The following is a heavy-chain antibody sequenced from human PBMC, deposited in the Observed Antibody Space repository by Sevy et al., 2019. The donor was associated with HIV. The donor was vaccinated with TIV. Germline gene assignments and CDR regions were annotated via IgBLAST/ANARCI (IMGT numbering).Heavy chain of an antibody. D-gene: IGHD1-1*01. V-gene: IGHV3-9*01. J-gene: IGHJ3*02. Sequence: GGSLRLSCAASGFTFDDYGMHWVRQAPGKGLEWVSGISWNSGNIAYADSVKGRFTISRDNAKNSLYLQMNSLRPEYTALYYCAKAPSTALIGAFDIWGQGTMVTVSS. CDR3: AKAPSTALIGAFDI. CDR2: ISWNSGNI. CDR1: GFTFDDYG.